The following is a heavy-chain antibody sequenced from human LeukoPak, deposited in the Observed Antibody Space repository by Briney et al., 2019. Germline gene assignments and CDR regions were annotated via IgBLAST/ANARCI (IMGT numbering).Heavy chain of an antibody. J-gene: IGHJ4*02. Sequence: GGSLRLSCAASGFTFSSYAMSWVRQAPGKGLEWVSAISGSGGSTYYADSVKGRFTISRDNSKNTLYLQMNSLRAEDTAVYYCGKSENDFWSGKTTFDYWGQGTLVTVSS. CDR2: ISGSGGST. D-gene: IGHD3-3*01. CDR1: GFTFSSYA. CDR3: GKSENDFWSGKTTFDY. V-gene: IGHV3-23*01.